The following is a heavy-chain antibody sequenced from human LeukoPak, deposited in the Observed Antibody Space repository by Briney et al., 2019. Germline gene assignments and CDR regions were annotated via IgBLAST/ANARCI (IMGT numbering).Heavy chain of an antibody. CDR1: GFTFSSYA. CDR2: ISGSGGST. V-gene: IGHV3-23*01. CDR3: AREALPNGVWRVGWFDP. J-gene: IGHJ5*02. Sequence: PGGSLRLSCAASGFTFSSYAMSWVRQAPGKGLEWVSAISGSGGSTYYADSVKGRFTISRDNSKNTLYLQMNSLRAEDTAVYYCAREALPNGVWRVGWFDPWGQGTLVTVFS. D-gene: IGHD2-8*01.